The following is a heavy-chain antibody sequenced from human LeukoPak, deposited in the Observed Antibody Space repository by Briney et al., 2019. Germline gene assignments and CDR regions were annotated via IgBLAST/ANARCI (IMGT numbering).Heavy chain of an antibody. D-gene: IGHD1-26*01. CDR3: AKVPGAPYYFDY. CDR2: ISGSGGST. Sequence: PGGSLRLSCATSGFTFSSYAMSWLRQAPGKGLEWVSTISGSGGSTYYADSVKGRFTISRDNSKNTLYLQMNSLRAEDTAVYYCAKVPGAPYYFDYWGQGTLVTVSS. CDR1: GFTFSSYA. V-gene: IGHV3-23*01. J-gene: IGHJ4*02.